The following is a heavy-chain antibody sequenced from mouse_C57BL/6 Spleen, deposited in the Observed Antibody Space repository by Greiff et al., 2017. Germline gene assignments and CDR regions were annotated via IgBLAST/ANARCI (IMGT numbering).Heavy chain of an antibody. CDR3: ARWPSYYSNYVDAV. Sequence: QVHVKQSGAELVKPGASVKLSCKASGYTFTSYWMHWVKQRPGQGLEWIGMIHPNSSSTNYNEKFKSKATLTVDKSSSTAYMQLSRLTSEYSAVYYCARWPSYYSNYVDAVWGTGTLVTVSA. CDR2: IHPNSSST. CDR1: GYTFTSYW. J-gene: IGHJ3*01. D-gene: IGHD2-5*01. V-gene: IGHV1-64*01.